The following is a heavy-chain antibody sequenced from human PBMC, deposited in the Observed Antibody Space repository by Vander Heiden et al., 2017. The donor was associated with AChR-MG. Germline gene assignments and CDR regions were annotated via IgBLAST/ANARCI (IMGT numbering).Heavy chain of an antibody. CDR1: GYTFPSYG. J-gene: IGHJ4*02. V-gene: IGHV1-18*01. CDR3: ARGSYCGGGDCYSPPTPNFDY. Sequence: HVQLVQSGAELQKPGASVKVSCKASGYTFPSYGISWVRQAPGQGLEWMGWISAYNGNTNYAQKLQGRVTMTTDPSTSTAYMELRSLRSDDTAVYYCARGSYCGGGDCYSPPTPNFDYWGQGTLVTVSS. D-gene: IGHD2-21*02. CDR2: ISAYNGNT.